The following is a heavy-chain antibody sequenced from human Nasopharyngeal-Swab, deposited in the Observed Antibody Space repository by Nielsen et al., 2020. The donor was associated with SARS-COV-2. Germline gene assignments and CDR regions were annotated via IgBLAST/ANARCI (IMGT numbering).Heavy chain of an antibody. V-gene: IGHV1-69*10. CDR3: AREGEYGAYDAPDY. D-gene: IGHD5-12*01. J-gene: IGHJ4*02. CDR1: GDTFTNSA. Sequence: VKVSCKTSGDTFTNSAVSWVRQAPGQGLEWMGGIVPALGLPNYAQKFRGRVTISADRSTTTSYLELSSLRSEDTAIYYCAREGEYGAYDAPDYWGQGTLVTVSS. CDR2: IVPALGLP.